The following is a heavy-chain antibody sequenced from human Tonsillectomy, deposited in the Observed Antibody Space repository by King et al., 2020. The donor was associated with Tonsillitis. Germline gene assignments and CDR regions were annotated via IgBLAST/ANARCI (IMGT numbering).Heavy chain of an antibody. V-gene: IGHV4-38-2*01. D-gene: IGHD5-18*01. Sequence: QLQESGPGLVKPSETLSLTCAVSGYSISSGYYWGWIRQPPGKGLEWIGSIYHSGSTYYNPSLKSRVTISVDTSKNQFSLKLSSVTAADPAVYYCARVLLAAAMASYYYYGMDVWGQGTTVTVSS. CDR2: IYHSGST. CDR3: ARVLLAAAMASYYYYGMDV. J-gene: IGHJ6*02. CDR1: GYSISSGYY.